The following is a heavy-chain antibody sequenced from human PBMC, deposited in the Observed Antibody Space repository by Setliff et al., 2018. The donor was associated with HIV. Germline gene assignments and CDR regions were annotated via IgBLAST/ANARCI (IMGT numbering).Heavy chain of an antibody. Sequence: KPSETLSLTCAVYGGSFSGYYWSWIRQPPGKGLEWIGEINHSGSTNYNPSLKSRVTISVDTSKNQFSLKLTSVTAADTAVYYCARFSTSSGGTFDYWGQGTLVTVSS. CDR2: INHSGST. J-gene: IGHJ4*02. CDR3: ARFSTSSGGTFDY. V-gene: IGHV4-34*01. D-gene: IGHD6-6*01. CDR1: GGSFSGYY.